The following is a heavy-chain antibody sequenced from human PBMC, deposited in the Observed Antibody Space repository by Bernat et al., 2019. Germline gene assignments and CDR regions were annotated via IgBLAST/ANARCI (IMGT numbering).Heavy chain of an antibody. CDR1: GFTFSSYG. J-gene: IGHJ4*02. CDR2: ISYDGSNK. CDR3: ARGDGWLGFDY. Sequence: QVQLVESGGGVVQPGRSLRLSCAASGFTFSSYGMHWVRQAPGKGLEWVAVISYDGSNKYYADSVKGRFTISRDNSKNTLYLQMNSLRAEDTAVYYCARGDGWLGFDYWGQGTLVTVSS. V-gene: IGHV3-30*03. D-gene: IGHD6-19*01.